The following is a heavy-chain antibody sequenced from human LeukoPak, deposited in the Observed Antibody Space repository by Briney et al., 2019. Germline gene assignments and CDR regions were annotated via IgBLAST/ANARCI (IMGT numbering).Heavy chain of an antibody. CDR1: GFTVSSNY. J-gene: IGHJ3*02. Sequence: GGSLRLSCAASGFTVSSNYMSWVRQAPGKGLEWVSYISGSSSIIYNADSVKGRFTIPRDNAKSSLYLQMNSLRDEDTAVYYCTRVDGGFDIWGQGTMVTVSS. V-gene: IGHV3-48*02. CDR3: TRVDGGFDI. CDR2: ISGSSSII.